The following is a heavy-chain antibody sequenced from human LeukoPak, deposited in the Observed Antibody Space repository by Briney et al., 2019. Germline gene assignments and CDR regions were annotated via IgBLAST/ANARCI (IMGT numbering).Heavy chain of an antibody. V-gene: IGHV1-2*02. CDR2: INPNSGGT. CDR3: ARDHYYDSSGLGD. J-gene: IGHJ4*02. Sequence: ASVKVSCKASGYTFTGHYMHWVRQAPGQGLEWMGWINPNSGGTNYAQRFQGRVTMTRDTSISTAYMELSRLRSDDTAVYYCARDHYYDSSGLGDWGQGTLVTVSS. D-gene: IGHD3-22*01. CDR1: GYTFTGHY.